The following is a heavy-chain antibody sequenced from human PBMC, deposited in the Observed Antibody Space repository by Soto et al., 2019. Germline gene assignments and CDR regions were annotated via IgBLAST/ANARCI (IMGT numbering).Heavy chain of an antibody. CDR3: AREYYDSSGYYFGYGMDV. CDR1: GGSISSYY. CDR2: IYYSGST. J-gene: IGHJ6*02. D-gene: IGHD3-22*01. Sequence: SETLSLTCTVSGGSISSYYWSWIRQPPGKGLEWIGYIYYSGSTNYNPSLKSRVTISVDTSKNQFSLKLSSVTAADTAVYYCAREYYDSSGYYFGYGMDVWGQGTTVTVSS. V-gene: IGHV4-59*01.